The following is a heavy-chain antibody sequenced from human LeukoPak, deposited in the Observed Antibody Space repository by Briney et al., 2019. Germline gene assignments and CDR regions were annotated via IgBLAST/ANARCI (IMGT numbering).Heavy chain of an antibody. CDR2: IYTSGST. D-gene: IGHD2-8*01. CDR3: ARESMENAYDI. J-gene: IGHJ3*02. CDR1: GGSITSYY. Sequence: KPSETLSLTCTVSGGSITSYYWSWIRQPAGKGLEWIGRIYTSGSTNYNPSLKSRLTMSVDTSKNQFSLRLSSVTAADTAVYYCARESMENAYDIWGQGTMVTVSS. V-gene: IGHV4-4*07.